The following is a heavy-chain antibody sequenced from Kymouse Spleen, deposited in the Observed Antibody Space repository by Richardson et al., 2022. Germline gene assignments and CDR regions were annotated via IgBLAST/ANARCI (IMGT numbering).Heavy chain of an antibody. CDR2: IYYSGST. D-gene: IGHD3-10*01. Sequence: QVQLQESGPGLVKPSETLSLTCTVSGGSVSSGSYYWSWIRQPPGKGLEWIGYIYYSGSTNYNPSLKSRVTISVDTSKNQFSLKLSSVTAADTAVYYCAREEGSGSYYYYYYYGMDVWGQGTTVTVSS. J-gene: IGHJ6*02. CDR3: AREEGSGSYYYYYYYGMDV. CDR1: GGSVSSGSYY. V-gene: IGHV4-61*01.